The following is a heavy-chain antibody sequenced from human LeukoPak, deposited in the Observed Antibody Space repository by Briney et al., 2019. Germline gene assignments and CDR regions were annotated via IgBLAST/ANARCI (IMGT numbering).Heavy chain of an antibody. CDR2: IQYDGTNK. Sequence: GGSLRLSCAASGFTFRSSAMHWVRQAPGKGLEWVAFIQYDGTNKYYADSVKGRFTISRDNSKNTLYLQMNSLRAEDTAVYYCANLPLWFGELPDYWGQGTLVTVSS. CDR1: GFTFRSSA. D-gene: IGHD3-10*01. V-gene: IGHV3-30*02. J-gene: IGHJ4*02. CDR3: ANLPLWFGELPDY.